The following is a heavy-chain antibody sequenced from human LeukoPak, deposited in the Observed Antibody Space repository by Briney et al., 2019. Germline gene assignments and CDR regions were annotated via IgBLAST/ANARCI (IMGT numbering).Heavy chain of an antibody. J-gene: IGHJ4*02. V-gene: IGHV1-58*01. CDR2: IVVGSGNT. CDR1: GFTFTSSA. D-gene: IGHD5-12*01. Sequence: SVKVSCKASGFTFTSSAVQWVRQARGQRLEWIGWIVVGSGNTNYAQKFQERVTITRDMSTSTAYMELSSLRSEDTAVYYCAAVAWGLHSGYDSPHSDYWGQGTLVTVSS. CDR3: AAVAWGLHSGYDSPHSDY.